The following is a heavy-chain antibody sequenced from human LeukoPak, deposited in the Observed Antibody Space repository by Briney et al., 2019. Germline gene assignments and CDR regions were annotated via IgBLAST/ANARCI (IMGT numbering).Heavy chain of an antibody. CDR2: INHSGST. Sequence: SETLSLTCAVYGGSFSGYYWSWIRQPPGKGLEWIGEINHSGSTNYNPSLKSRVTISVDTSKNQFSLKLSSVTAADTAVYYCARARTLRYGSGSSWKANYFDYWGQGTLVTVSS. D-gene: IGHD3-10*01. CDR1: GGSFSGYY. V-gene: IGHV4-34*01. CDR3: ARARTLRYGSGSSWKANYFDY. J-gene: IGHJ4*02.